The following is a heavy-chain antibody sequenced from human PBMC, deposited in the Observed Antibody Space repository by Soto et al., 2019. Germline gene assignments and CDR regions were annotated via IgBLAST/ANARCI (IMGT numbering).Heavy chain of an antibody. Sequence: GESLKISCKGSGYSFSSYWIGWVRQMPGKGLEWMGIIYPGDSDTRYSPSFQGQVTISADKSISTAYLQWSSLKDSDTAMYYCARRAHYYGSGSYHWFDPWGQGTLVTVSS. CDR1: GYSFSSYW. J-gene: IGHJ5*02. V-gene: IGHV5-51*01. D-gene: IGHD3-10*01. CDR3: ARRAHYYGSGSYHWFDP. CDR2: IYPGDSDT.